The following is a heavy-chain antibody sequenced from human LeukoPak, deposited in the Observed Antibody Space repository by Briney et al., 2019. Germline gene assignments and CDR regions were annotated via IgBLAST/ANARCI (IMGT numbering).Heavy chain of an antibody. J-gene: IGHJ4*02. D-gene: IGHD3-10*01. Sequence: ASVKVSCKASGYTFTSYAMHWVRQAPGQRLEWMGWINAGNGNAKYSQKFQGRVTITRDTSASTAYMELSSLRSEDTAVYYCARSPRGSARLDYWGQGTLVTVSS. CDR2: INAGNGNA. V-gene: IGHV1-3*01. CDR3: ARSPRGSARLDY. CDR1: GYTFTSYA.